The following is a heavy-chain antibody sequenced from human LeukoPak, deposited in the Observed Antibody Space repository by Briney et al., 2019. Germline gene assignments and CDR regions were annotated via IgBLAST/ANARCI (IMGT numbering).Heavy chain of an antibody. CDR2: ISFGGGHI. CDR3: ARIVLTPPYGMDV. V-gene: IGHV3-21*01. J-gene: IGHJ6*02. Sequence: GGSLRLSCVASRFSFSSYSMTWVRRAPGTGLEWVSSISFGGGHIFYTDSVKGRFTIFRDDSKNSLYLEMNSLRAEDTAVYFCARIVLTPPYGMDVWGQGTTVTVSS. CDR1: RFSFSSYS. D-gene: IGHD2/OR15-2a*01.